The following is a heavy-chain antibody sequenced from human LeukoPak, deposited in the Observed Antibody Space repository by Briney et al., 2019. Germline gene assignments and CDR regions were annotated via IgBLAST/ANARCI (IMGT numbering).Heavy chain of an antibody. V-gene: IGHV4-38-2*02. CDR2: IYHSGST. D-gene: IGHD3-9*01. CDR3: VRDVRSFDWPHSGY. Sequence: SETLSLTCAVSGYSISSGYYWGWIRQPPGKGLEWIGSIYHSGSTYYNPSLKSRVTISVDTSKNQFSLKLSSVTAADTAVYYCVRDVRSFDWPHSGYWGQGTLVTVSS. J-gene: IGHJ4*02. CDR1: GYSISSGYY.